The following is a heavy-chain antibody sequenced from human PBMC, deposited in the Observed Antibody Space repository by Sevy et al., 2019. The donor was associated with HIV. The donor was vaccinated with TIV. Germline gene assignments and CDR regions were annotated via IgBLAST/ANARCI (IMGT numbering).Heavy chain of an antibody. CDR3: ARDLEVYGGWEQRSQGMDV. J-gene: IGHJ6*02. V-gene: IGHV3-30-3*01. CDR2: ISYDGSNK. Sequence: GGSLRLSCAASGFTFSNYAMHWVRQAPGKGLEWVAVISYDGSNKYYADSVRGRFTISRDSSKNTLYLQMNSLRPEDTAVYYCARDLEVYGGWEQRSQGMDVWGQGTTVTVSS. D-gene: IGHD1-26*01. CDR1: GFTFSNYA.